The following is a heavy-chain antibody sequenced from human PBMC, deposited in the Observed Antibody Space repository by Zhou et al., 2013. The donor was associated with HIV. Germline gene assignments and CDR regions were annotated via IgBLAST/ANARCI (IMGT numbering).Heavy chain of an antibody. CDR2: VYYSGST. V-gene: IGHV4-59*11. D-gene: IGHD3-16*01. CDR3: VGSYYYYYMDV. CDR1: GGSISTHY. J-gene: IGHJ6*03. Sequence: VQLQESGPGLVKPSETLSLTCNVSGGSISTHYWSWIRQPPGKGLEWIGYVYYSGSTNYNPSLKSRVTISVDTSKNQFSLKLSSVTAADTAVYYCVGSYYYYYMDVWGKGTTVTVSS.